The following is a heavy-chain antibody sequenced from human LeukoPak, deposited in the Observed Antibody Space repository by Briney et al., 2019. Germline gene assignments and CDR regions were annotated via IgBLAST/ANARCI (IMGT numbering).Heavy chain of an antibody. J-gene: IGHJ3*02. Sequence: PGESLKISCKGSGYSFSSYWIAWVRQMPGKGLEWMGIIYPGDSDLRYSPSFQGQVTISADKSISTAYLQWSSLKASDTAMYYCARRVGWELSDAFDIWGQGTMVTVSS. CDR2: IYPGDSDL. CDR1: GYSFSSYW. V-gene: IGHV5-51*01. CDR3: ARRVGWELSDAFDI. D-gene: IGHD1-26*01.